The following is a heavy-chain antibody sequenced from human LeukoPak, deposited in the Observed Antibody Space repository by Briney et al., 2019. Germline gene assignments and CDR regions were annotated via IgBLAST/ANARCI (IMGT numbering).Heavy chain of an antibody. J-gene: IGHJ3*02. CDR3: ARGYAFDI. Sequence: PSETLSLTCAVSGYSIGSGYYWGWIRQPPGKGLEWIGSIYHSGSTYYNSPLKSRVTISVDTSKNQFSLRLSSVTAVDTAVYYCARGYAFDIWGQGTMVTVSS. CDR1: GYSIGSGYY. CDR2: IYHSGST. V-gene: IGHV4-38-2*01.